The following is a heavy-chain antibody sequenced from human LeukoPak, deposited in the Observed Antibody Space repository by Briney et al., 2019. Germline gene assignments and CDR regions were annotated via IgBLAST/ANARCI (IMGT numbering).Heavy chain of an antibody. V-gene: IGHV4-34*01. CDR1: GGSISSYY. CDR3: ARTSVQHGPLVY. CDR2: INHSGST. Sequence: KTSEILSLTCTVSGGSISSYYWSWIRQPPGKGLEWIGEINHSGSTNYNPSLKSRVTISVDTSKNQFSLKLSSVTAADTAVYYCARTSVQHGPLVYWGQGTPVTVSS. D-gene: IGHD4-11*01. J-gene: IGHJ4*02.